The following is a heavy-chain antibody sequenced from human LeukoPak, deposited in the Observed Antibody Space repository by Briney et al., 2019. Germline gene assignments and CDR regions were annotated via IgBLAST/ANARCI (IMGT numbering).Heavy chain of an antibody. J-gene: IGHJ4*02. V-gene: IGHV3-9*01. CDR1: GFTFDDYA. CDR3: EKGARQYYDSSDYFDY. Sequence: GRSLRLSCAASGFTFDDYAMHWVRQAPGKGLEWVSGISWNSGSICYADSVKGRFTISRDNSKNSLYLQMNSLRAEDTAVYYCEKGARQYYDSSDYFDYWGQGTLVTVSS. D-gene: IGHD3-22*01. CDR2: ISWNSGSI.